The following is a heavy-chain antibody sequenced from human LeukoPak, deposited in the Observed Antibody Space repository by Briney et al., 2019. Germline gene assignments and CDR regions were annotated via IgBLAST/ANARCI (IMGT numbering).Heavy chain of an antibody. CDR3: AKEEQVGLPLFSLGY. Sequence: RPGWSLRLSCAASGFTFSSYGMHWVRQAPGKGLEWLAFISFDGTDKYYSDSVKGRFTISRDDSKNTLYLQMNSLRPEDTAIYYCAKEEQVGLPLFSLGYWGQGTLVTVSS. V-gene: IGHV3-30*18. D-gene: IGHD1-26*01. J-gene: IGHJ4*02. CDR2: ISFDGTDK. CDR1: GFTFSSYG.